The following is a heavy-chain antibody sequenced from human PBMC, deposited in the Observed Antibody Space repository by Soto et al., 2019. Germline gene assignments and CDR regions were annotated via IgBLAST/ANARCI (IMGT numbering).Heavy chain of an antibody. J-gene: IGHJ6*02. CDR2: ISGSGGST. CDR3: AKDLTGDFPVYYYGMDV. CDR1: GFTFSSYA. Sequence: PGGSLRLSCAASGFTFSSYAVSWVRQAPGKGLEWVSAISGSGGSTYYADSVKGRFTISRDNSKNTLYLQMNSLRAEDTAVYYCAKDLTGDFPVYYYGMDVWGQGTTVTVSS. V-gene: IGHV3-23*01. D-gene: IGHD4-17*01.